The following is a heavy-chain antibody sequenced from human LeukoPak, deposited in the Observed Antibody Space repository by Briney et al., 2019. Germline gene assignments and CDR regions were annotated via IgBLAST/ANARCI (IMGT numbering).Heavy chain of an antibody. J-gene: IGHJ6*02. CDR3: AKRYCSSTSCSGSYGMDV. Sequence: GGSLRLSCAASGFTFSSYAMSWVRQAPGKGLEWVAAISGSGGSTYYADSVKGRFTISRDNSKNTLYLQMNSLRAEDTAVYYCAKRYCSSTSCSGSYGMDVWGQGTTVTVSS. CDR1: GFTFSSYA. CDR2: ISGSGGST. D-gene: IGHD2-2*01. V-gene: IGHV3-23*01.